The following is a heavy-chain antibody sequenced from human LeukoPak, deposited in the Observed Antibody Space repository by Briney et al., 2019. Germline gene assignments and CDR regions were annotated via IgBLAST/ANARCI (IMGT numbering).Heavy chain of an antibody. CDR1: GFTFSSYG. D-gene: IGHD6-13*01. CDR3: AKKTIAAAGTAFDY. J-gene: IGHJ4*02. Sequence: GGSLRLSCAASGFTFSSYGMHWVRQAPGKGLEWVAVISYDGSNKYYADSVKGRFTISRDNSKNMLYLQMNSLRAEDTAVYYCAKKTIAAAGTAFDYWGQGTLVTVSS. V-gene: IGHV3-30*18. CDR2: ISYDGSNK.